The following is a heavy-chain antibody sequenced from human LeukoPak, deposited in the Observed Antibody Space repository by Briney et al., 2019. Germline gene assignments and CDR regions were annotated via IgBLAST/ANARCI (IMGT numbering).Heavy chain of an antibody. Sequence: GGSLRLSCSASGFTFRTYAIHWVRQAPGKRLEYVSAISSNGDNTYYGGSVKGRFTISRDNSKNTLYLQMSSLRAEDTAVYYCVRISMGYYDYWGQGTLVTVSS. J-gene: IGHJ4*02. CDR2: ISSNGDNT. CDR3: VRISMGYYDY. V-gene: IGHV3-64D*06. CDR1: GFTFRTYA. D-gene: IGHD2/OR15-2a*01.